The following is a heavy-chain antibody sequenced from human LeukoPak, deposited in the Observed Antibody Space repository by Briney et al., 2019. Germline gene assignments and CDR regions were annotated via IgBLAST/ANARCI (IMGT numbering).Heavy chain of an antibody. CDR1: WFTLSEYE. J-gene: IGHJ4*02. D-gene: IGHD2-2*01. CDR3: TRGLVV. Sequence: GGSLRLSCAASWFTLSEYEMNWVRRAPGKGLEWVSDISSGGTTIFYADSVKGRFTISRDNAKNSLYLQMNSLRDEDTAIYGCTRGLVVWGQGALVTVSS. CDR2: ISSGGTTI. V-gene: IGHV3-48*03.